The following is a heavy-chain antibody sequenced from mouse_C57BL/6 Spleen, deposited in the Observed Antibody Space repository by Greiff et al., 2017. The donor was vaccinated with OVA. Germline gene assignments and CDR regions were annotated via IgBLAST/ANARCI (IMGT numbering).Heavy chain of an antibody. D-gene: IGHD3-1*01. CDR3: ARGGLPRGYFDV. Sequence: QVHVKQSGAELVKPGASVKMSCKASGYTFTTYPIEWMKQNHGKSLEWIGNFHPYNDDTKYNEKFKGKATLTVEKSSSTVYLELSRLTSDDSAVYYCARGGLPRGYFDVWGTGTTVTVSS. V-gene: IGHV1-47*01. CDR2: FHPYNDDT. CDR1: GYTFTTYP. J-gene: IGHJ1*03.